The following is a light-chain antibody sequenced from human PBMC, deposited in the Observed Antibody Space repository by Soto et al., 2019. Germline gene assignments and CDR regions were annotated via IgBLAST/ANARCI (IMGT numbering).Light chain of an antibody. Sequence: QSALTQPASVSGSPGQSITISRTGASSDVGAYNYVSWYQQHPGKAPKLMIYEVSNRPSGVSNRFSGSKSGNTASLTISGLQAEDEADYYCCSYTSSSTVVFGGGTKVTVL. V-gene: IGLV2-14*01. J-gene: IGLJ2*01. CDR1: SSDVGAYNY. CDR3: CSYTSSSTVV. CDR2: EVS.